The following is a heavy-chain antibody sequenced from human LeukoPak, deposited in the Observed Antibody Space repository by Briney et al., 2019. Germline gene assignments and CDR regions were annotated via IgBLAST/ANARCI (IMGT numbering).Heavy chain of an antibody. J-gene: IGHJ3*02. CDR1: GGSISSGGYY. CDR2: IYHSGST. V-gene: IGHV4-30-2*01. D-gene: IGHD6-6*01. Sequence: SETLSLTCTVSGGSISSGGYYWSWIRQPPGKGLEWIGYIYHSGSTYYNPSLKSRVTISVDRSKNQFSLKLSSVTAADTAVYYCARDHHIVIADRTGDAFDIWGQGTMVTVSS. CDR3: ARDHHIVIADRTGDAFDI.